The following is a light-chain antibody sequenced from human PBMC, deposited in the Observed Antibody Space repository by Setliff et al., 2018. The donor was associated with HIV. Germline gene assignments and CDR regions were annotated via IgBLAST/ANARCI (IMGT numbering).Light chain of an antibody. J-gene: IGLJ1*01. CDR1: CSDVAVSNS. V-gene: IGLV2-14*01. CDR2: EVS. CDR3: ASYTSVNTYV. Sequence: QSVLTQPASVSGSPGQSITISCTGTCSDVAVSNSVSWYQQHPGRVPKLLLYEVSNRPSGVSNRFSGSKSANTASLTISGLQAEDEADYFCASYTSVNTYVFGPGTKVTVL.